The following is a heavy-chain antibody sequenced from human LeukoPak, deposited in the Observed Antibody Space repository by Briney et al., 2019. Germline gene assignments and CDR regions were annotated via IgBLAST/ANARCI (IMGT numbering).Heavy chain of an antibody. CDR3: AKDSYSKGDY. J-gene: IGHJ4*02. D-gene: IGHD6-13*01. CDR2: ISWNSGGI. V-gene: IGHV3-9*01. Sequence: PGRSLRLSCAASGFTFDDYAMHWVRQAPGKGLEWVSGISWNSGGIGYADSVKGRFTISRDNAKNSLYMQMNSLRAEDTAVYYCAKDSYSKGDYWGQGVPVTVSS. CDR1: GFTFDDYA.